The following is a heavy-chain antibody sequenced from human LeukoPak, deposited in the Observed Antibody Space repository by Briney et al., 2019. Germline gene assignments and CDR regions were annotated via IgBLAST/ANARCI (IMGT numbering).Heavy chain of an antibody. Sequence: ASVKVSCKASGYTFTGYYMHWVRQAPGQGLEWMGWINPNSGGTNYAQKSQGRVTMTRDTSISTAYMELSRLRSDDTAVYYCATEGGLLWFGELLKTNWFDPWGQGTLVTVSS. CDR2: INPNSGGT. J-gene: IGHJ5*02. CDR1: GYTFTGYY. CDR3: ATEGGLLWFGELLKTNWFDP. D-gene: IGHD3-10*01. V-gene: IGHV1-2*02.